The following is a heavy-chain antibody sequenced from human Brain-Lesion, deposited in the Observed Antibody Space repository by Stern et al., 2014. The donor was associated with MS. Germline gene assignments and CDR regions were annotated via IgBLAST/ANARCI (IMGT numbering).Heavy chain of an antibody. CDR1: GLTFTASA. CDR3: TRTRAYYYYGMDV. V-gene: IGHV3-73*01. CDR2: FGNKANNYAT. Sequence: EVQLVESGGGLVQPGGSLKLSCAASGLTFTASALHWVRQASGKGLEWVGRFGNKANNYATAYAESVKGRVTISRDDSKNTAYLQMNSLKSEDTAVYYCTRTRAYYYYGMDVWGQGTTVTVSS. J-gene: IGHJ6*02.